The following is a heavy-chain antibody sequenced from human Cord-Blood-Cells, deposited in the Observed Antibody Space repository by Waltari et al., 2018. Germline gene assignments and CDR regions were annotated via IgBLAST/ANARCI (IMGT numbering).Heavy chain of an antibody. CDR2: IIPIFGTA. CDR3: ATTFEYSSSFPYYYGMDV. V-gene: IGHV1-69*01. Sequence: QVQLVQSGAEVKKPGSSVKVSCKASGGTFSSYAISWVRQAPGQGLEWMGGIIPIFGTANYAQKFQGRVTITADESTSTAYMELSSLRSEDTAVYYCATTFEYSSSFPYYYGMDVWGQGTTVTVSS. CDR1: GGTFSSYA. D-gene: IGHD6-6*01. J-gene: IGHJ6*02.